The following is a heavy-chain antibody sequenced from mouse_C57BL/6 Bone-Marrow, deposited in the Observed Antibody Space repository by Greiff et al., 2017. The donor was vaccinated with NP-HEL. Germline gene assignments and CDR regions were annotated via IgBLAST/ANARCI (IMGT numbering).Heavy chain of an antibody. V-gene: IGHV3-6*01. CDR3: ARDRGIRYDSKAWFAY. D-gene: IGHD2-5*01. CDR2: ISYDGSN. Sequence: VQLKESGPGLVKPSQSLSLTCSVTGYSITSGYYWNCIRQFPGNKLEWMGYISYDGSNNYNPSLKNRISITRDTSKNQFFLKLNSVTTEDTATYYCARDRGIRYDSKAWFAYWGQGTLVTVSA. J-gene: IGHJ3*01. CDR1: GYSITSGYY.